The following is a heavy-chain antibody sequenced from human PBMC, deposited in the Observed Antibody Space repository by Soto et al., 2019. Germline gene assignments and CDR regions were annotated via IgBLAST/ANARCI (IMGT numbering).Heavy chain of an antibody. J-gene: IGHJ4*02. CDR2: INAGNGNT. V-gene: IGHV1-3*01. CDR1: VYSYTIYA. D-gene: IGHD6-13*01. Sequence: ALLKVDWKSSVYSYTIYAMGWGSHDPGKRLEWMGWINAGNGNTKYSQKFQGRVTITRDTSASTAYMELSSLRSEVTAVYYCASTNIAAAGTDYLGQRTLVTVSS. CDR3: ASTNIAAAGTDY.